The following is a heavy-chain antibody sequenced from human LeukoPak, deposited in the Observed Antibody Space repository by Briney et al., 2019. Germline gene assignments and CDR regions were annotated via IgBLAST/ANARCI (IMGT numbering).Heavy chain of an antibody. V-gene: IGHV3-66*01. J-gene: IGHJ4*02. CDR3: ASTPSGYSSGSFYFDY. Sequence: PGGSLRLSCAASGFTFSSYSMNWVRQAPGKGLEWVSVIYSGGSTYYADSVKGRFTISRDNSKNTLYLQMNSLRAEDTAVYYCASTPSGYSSGSFYFDYWGQGTLVTVSS. CDR2: IYSGGST. CDR1: GFTFSSYS. D-gene: IGHD6-19*01.